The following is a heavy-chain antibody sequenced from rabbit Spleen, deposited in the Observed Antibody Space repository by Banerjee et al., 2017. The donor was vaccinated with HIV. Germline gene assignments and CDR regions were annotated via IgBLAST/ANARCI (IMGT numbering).Heavy chain of an antibody. CDR2: INMVTGKS. J-gene: IGHJ4*01. CDR1: GVSFNGKDV. D-gene: IGHD1-1*01. Sequence: QEQLEESGGGLVKPEGSLTLTCKASGVSFNGKDVMCWVRQAPGKGLEWITCINMVTGKSVYASWAKGRFIMSRTSSTTVDLKMTSLTAADTATYFCARDNGSGDYIDVYFDLWGPGTLVTVS. V-gene: IGHV1S45*01. CDR3: ARDNGSGDYIDVYFDL.